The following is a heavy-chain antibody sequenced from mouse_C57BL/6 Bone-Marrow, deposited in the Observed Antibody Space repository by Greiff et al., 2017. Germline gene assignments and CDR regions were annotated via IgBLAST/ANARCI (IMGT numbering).Heavy chain of an antibody. V-gene: IGHV5-4*03. D-gene: IGHD1-1*01. CDR1: GFTFSSYS. CDR3: ARGDYGSSYDMDY. Sequence: EVMLVESGGGLVKPGGSLKLSCAASGFTFSSYSMSWVRQTPEKRLEWVATISDAGSYTYYPDNLKGRFTISRDNANNKLYLQMSHLKSEDTAMYYCARGDYGSSYDMDYWGQGTSVTVSS. CDR2: ISDAGSYT. J-gene: IGHJ4*01.